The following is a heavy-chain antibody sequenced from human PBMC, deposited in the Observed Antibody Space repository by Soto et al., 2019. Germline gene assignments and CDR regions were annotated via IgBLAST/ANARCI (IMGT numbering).Heavy chain of an antibody. D-gene: IGHD2-15*01. CDR2: IIPIFGTA. CDR3: ARGGTNPTRLRY. V-gene: IGHV1-69*12. Sequence: QVQLVQSGAEVKKPGSSVKVSCKASGGTFSSYAISWVRQAPGQGLEWMGGIIPIFGTANYAQKFQGSVTIAGDESTSTAYVELSSLRSEDTAVYYWARGGTNPTRLRYWGQGTLVTVSS. CDR1: GGTFSSYA. J-gene: IGHJ4*02.